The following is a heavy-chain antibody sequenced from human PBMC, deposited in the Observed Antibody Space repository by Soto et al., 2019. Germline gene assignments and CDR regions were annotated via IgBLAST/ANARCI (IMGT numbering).Heavy chain of an antibody. D-gene: IGHD3-9*01. Sequence: GGSLRLSCAASGFTFSSYSMNWVRQAPGKGLEWVSSISSSSSYIYYADSVKGRFTISRDNAKNSLYLQMNSLRAEDTAVYYCARDISGSPYGILTGDAFDIWGQGTMVTVSS. CDR1: GFTFSSYS. CDR3: ARDISGSPYGILTGDAFDI. V-gene: IGHV3-21*01. J-gene: IGHJ3*02. CDR2: ISSSSSYI.